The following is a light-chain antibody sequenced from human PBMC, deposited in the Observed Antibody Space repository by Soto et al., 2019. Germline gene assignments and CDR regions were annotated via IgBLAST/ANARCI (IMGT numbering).Light chain of an antibody. CDR3: CSYAGSATYV. V-gene: IGLV2-23*01. J-gene: IGLJ1*01. CDR2: EAN. CDR1: SSDVGGYNL. Sequence: QSALTQPASVSGSPGQSITISCTGTSSDVGGYNLVSWYQQHPGKAPKLMIYEANKRPSGVSNRFSGSKSGNTASLTISGLQAEDEADYYCCSYAGSATYVFGTGTKVTVL.